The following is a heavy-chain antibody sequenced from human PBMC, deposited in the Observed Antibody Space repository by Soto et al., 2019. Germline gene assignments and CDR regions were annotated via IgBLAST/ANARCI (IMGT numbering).Heavy chain of an antibody. V-gene: IGHV1-18*01. CDR2: ISAYNGNT. Sequence: ASVKVSCKASGYTFTSYGISWVRQAPGQGLEWMGWISAYNGNTNYAQKLQGRVTMTTDTSTSTAYMELRSLRSDDTAVYYCARAKRYDILSGYYTPSPHDAFDSRAQRTMDTGSS. J-gene: IGHJ3*02. CDR3: ARAKRYDILSGYYTPSPHDAFDS. D-gene: IGHD3-9*01. CDR1: GYTFTSYG.